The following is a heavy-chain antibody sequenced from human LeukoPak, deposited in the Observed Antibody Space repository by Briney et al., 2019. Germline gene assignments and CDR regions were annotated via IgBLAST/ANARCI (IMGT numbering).Heavy chain of an antibody. CDR3: ARAPNWNGLFDY. D-gene: IGHD1-1*01. V-gene: IGHV4-59*01. CDR1: GESMNTYH. Sequence: SETLSLTCTVSGESMNTYHWNWIRQPPGKGLEWIGYMNYSGSTNYNPSLTSRVTISVDTSKNQFSLKLSSTTAADTAVYYCARAPNWNGLFDYWGQGTLATVSS. CDR2: MNYSGST. J-gene: IGHJ4*02.